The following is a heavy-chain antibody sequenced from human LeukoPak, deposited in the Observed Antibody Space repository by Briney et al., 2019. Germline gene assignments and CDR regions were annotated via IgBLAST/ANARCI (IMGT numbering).Heavy chain of an antibody. J-gene: IGHJ4*02. CDR1: GFTFSSYA. D-gene: IGHD2-15*01. CDR2: ISYDGSNK. Sequence: GGSLRLSCAASGFTFSSYAMHWVRQAPGKGLEWVAVISYDGSNKYYADSVKGRFTISRDNSKNTLYLQMNSLRAEDTAVYYCARSSVVAADTPTDYCGQGTLVTVSS. V-gene: IGHV3-30-3*01. CDR3: ARSSVVAADTPTDY.